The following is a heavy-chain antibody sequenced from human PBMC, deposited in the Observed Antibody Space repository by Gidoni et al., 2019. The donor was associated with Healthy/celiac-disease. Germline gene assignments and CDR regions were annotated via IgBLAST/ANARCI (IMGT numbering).Heavy chain of an antibody. Sequence: EVQLVESGGGLVQPGGSLRLSCAASGFTFSSYWMHWVRQAPGKGLVWVARINSDGSSTSYADSVKGRFTISRDNAKNTLYLQMNSLRAEDTAVYYCAREDVTPDDYGDFYFDYWGQGTLVTVSS. V-gene: IGHV3-74*01. CDR1: GFTFSSYW. D-gene: IGHD4-17*01. CDR3: AREDVTPDDYGDFYFDY. CDR2: INSDGSST. J-gene: IGHJ4*02.